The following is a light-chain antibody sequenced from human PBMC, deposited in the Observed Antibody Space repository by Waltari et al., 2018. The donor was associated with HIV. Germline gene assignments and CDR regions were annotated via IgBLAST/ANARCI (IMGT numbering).Light chain of an antibody. CDR2: EVT. CDR1: NSDIGGYNY. J-gene: IGLJ2*01. Sequence: QSALTQPPSASGSPGQSVTISCTGTNSDIGGYNYVSWYQQHPGKAPKLVISEVTKRPSCGPGGFSGSKSGTTASLTVSGLQAEDESDYYCSSYANKNGFYVVFGGGTRLTVL. V-gene: IGLV2-8*01. CDR3: SSYANKNGFYVV.